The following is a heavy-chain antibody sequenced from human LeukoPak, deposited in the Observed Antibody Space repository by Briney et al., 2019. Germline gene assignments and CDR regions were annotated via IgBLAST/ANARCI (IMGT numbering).Heavy chain of an antibody. CDR3: AKSTYYYGSGSYSPFDY. D-gene: IGHD3-10*01. V-gene: IGHV3-30*02. CDR1: GFTFSSYG. CDR2: IRYDGSNK. Sequence: GGSLRLSCAASGFTFSSYGMHWVRQAPGKGLEWVAFIRYDGSNKYYADSVKGRFTISRDNSKNTLYLQMNSLRAEDMAVYYCAKSTYYYGSGSYSPFDYWGQGTLVTVSS. J-gene: IGHJ4*02.